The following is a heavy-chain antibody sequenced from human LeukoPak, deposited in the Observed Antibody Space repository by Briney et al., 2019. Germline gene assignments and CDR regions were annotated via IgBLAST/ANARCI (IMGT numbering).Heavy chain of an antibody. V-gene: IGHV4-59*11. Sequence: PSETLSLTCTVSGGSISSHYWSWIRQPPGKGLEWIGYIYYSGSTNYNPSLKSRVTISVDTSKNQFSLKLSSVTAADTAVYYCARVGVYGDYGCRGQGTLVTVSS. D-gene: IGHD4-17*01. CDR2: IYYSGST. CDR3: ARVGVYGDYGC. CDR1: GGSISSHY. J-gene: IGHJ4*02.